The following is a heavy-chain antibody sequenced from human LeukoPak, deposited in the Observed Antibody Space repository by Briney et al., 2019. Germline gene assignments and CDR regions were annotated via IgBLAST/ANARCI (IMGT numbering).Heavy chain of an antibody. CDR3: ATPYLPEDYYYGMDV. D-gene: IGHD1-14*01. Sequence: ASVKVSCKASGGTFSSYAISWVRQAPGKGLEWMGGFDPEDGETIYAQKFQGRVTMTEDTSTDTAYMELSSLRSEDTAVYYCATPYLPEDYYYGMDVWGQGTTVTVSS. V-gene: IGHV1-24*01. CDR1: GGTFSSYA. CDR2: FDPEDGET. J-gene: IGHJ6*02.